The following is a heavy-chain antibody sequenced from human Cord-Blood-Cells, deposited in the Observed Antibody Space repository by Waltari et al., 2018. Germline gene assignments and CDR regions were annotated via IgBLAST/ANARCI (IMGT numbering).Heavy chain of an antibody. CDR2: TCYRSKWYN. CDR1: GDSVSSNSAA. V-gene: IGHV6-1*01. CDR3: ARGSTNWNDASFDY. Sequence: QVRLQQSGPGLVKPSQTLSLTCAISGDSVSSNSAAWNWIRQSPSRGLEWLGRTCYRSKWYNDYAVSVKSRITINPDTSKNQFSLQLNSVTPEDTAVYYCARGSTNWNDASFDYWGQGTLVTVSS. J-gene: IGHJ4*02. D-gene: IGHD1-1*01.